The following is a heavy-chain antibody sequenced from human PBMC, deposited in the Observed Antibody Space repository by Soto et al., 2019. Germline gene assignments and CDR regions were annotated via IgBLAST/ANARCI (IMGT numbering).Heavy chain of an antibody. D-gene: IGHD3-9*01. CDR3: ARTLEKYDILTGYPNNWFDP. CDR1: GFTFGASA. V-gene: IGHV3-73*01. CDR2: IGSRGESYAT. J-gene: IGHJ5*02. Sequence: LRLSCAASGFTFGASALQWVRQASGKGLEWLGRIGSRGESYATTYDVSVKGRFTISRDDSKKTAYLQMTNMDPVDTATYYCARTLEKYDILTGYPNNWFDPWGQGTLVTVSS.